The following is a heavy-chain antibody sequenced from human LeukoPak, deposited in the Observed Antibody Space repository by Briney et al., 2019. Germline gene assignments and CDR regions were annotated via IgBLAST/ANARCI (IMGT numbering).Heavy chain of an antibody. D-gene: IGHD3-10*01. CDR1: GFTFSSYG. J-gene: IGHJ6*02. Sequence: PGRSLRLSCAASGFTFSSYGMHWVRQAPGKGLEWVAVIWYDGSNKYYADSVKGRFTISRDNSKNTLYLQMNSLRAEDTAVYYCARGRSALWFGEPPNDYGMDVWGQGTTVTVSS. CDR2: IWYDGSNK. V-gene: IGHV3-33*01. CDR3: ARGRSALWFGEPPNDYGMDV.